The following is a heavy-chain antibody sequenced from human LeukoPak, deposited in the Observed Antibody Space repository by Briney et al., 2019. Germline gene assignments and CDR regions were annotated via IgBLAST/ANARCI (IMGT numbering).Heavy chain of an antibody. V-gene: IGHV5-51*01. CDR2: IYPGDSDT. J-gene: IGHJ4*02. Sequence: ESLTISCKGSGYSFTSYWIGWVRQMPGKGLEWMGIIYPGDSDTRYSPSFQGQVTVSANKSITTAYLLWSSLKASDTAMYYRASLGIAVGTRAFDYWGQGTLVTVSS. CDR1: GYSFTSYW. D-gene: IGHD6-19*01. CDR3: ASLGIAVGTRAFDY.